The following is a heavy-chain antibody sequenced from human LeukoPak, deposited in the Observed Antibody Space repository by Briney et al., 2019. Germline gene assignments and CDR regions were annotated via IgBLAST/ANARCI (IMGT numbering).Heavy chain of an antibody. CDR1: GGSFSGYY. Sequence: PSETLSLTCAVYGGSFSGYYWSWIRQPPGKGLEWIGEINHSGSTNYNPSLKSRVTISVDTSKNQFSLKLSSVTAADTAVYYCARHTRYYYDSSGYSVLEGTRSDPYYYGMDVWGQGTTVTVSS. CDR2: INHSGST. CDR3: ARHTRYYYDSSGYSVLEGTRSDPYYYGMDV. D-gene: IGHD3-22*01. J-gene: IGHJ6*02. V-gene: IGHV4-34*01.